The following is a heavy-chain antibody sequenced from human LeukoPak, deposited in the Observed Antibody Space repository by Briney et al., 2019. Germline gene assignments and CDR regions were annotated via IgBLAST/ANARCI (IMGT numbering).Heavy chain of an antibody. CDR1: GFTFSYYA. V-gene: IGHV3-64D*09. D-gene: IGHD4-17*01. CDR3: VKGRGVLTTVTTHYFDY. CDR2: ISSDGGST. J-gene: IGHJ4*02. Sequence: GGSLRLSCSASGFTFSYYAMHWVRQAPRKGLEYVSAISSDGGSTYYADSVKGRFTISRDNSKKTVYLQMSSLRAEDTAVFYCVKGRGVLTTVTTHYFDYWGQGTLVTVSS.